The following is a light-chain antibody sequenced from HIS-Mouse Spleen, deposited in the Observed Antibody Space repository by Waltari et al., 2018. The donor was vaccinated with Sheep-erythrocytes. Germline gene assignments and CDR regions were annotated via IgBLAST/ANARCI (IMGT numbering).Light chain of an antibody. CDR3: NSRDSSGKV. CDR2: DVS. J-gene: IGLJ2*01. V-gene: IGLV2-11*01. Sequence: QSALTQPRSVSGSPGQSVTISCTGTSSDVGGYNYVSWYQQHPGKAPKLMIYDVSKRPSGIPDRFSGSSSGNTASLTITGAQAEDEADYYCNSRDSSGKVFGGGTKLTVL. CDR1: SSDVGGYNY.